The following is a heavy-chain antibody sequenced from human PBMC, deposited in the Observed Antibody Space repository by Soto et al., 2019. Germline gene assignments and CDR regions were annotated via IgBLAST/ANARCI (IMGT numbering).Heavy chain of an antibody. D-gene: IGHD6-19*01. CDR1: GYTFTSYD. CDR2: MNPNSGNT. J-gene: IGHJ4*02. V-gene: IGHV1-8*01. Sequence: ASVKVSCKASGYTFTSYDINWVRQATGQGLEWMGWMNPNSGNTGYAQKFQGRVTMTRNTSISTAYMELSSLRSEDTAVYYCARAPDWYSSGWSPFDYWGQGTLVPVSS. CDR3: ARAPDWYSSGWSPFDY.